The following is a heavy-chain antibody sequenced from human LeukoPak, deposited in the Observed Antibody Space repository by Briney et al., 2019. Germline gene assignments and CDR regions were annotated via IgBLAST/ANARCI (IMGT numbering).Heavy chain of an antibody. Sequence: PGGSLRLSCAASGFTFSSYSMNWVREALGKGLEWVSSISSSSSYIYYADSVKGRFTISRDNAKNSMYLQMNSLRAEDTAVYYCAREALSAGSWYFDYWGQGTLVTVSS. J-gene: IGHJ4*02. D-gene: IGHD6-13*01. V-gene: IGHV3-21*01. CDR3: AREALSAGSWYFDY. CDR1: GFTFSSYS. CDR2: ISSSSSYI.